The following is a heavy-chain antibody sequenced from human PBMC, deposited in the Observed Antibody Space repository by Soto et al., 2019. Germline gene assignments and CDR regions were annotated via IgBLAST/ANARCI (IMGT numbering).Heavy chain of an antibody. CDR3: AREARVGTTAGLFAF. Sequence: QEQLVQSGAEVKKPGASVTVSCKASGYTFTKYYMHWVRQAPGQGLEWMGIINPTGGSTNYARKFQSRVTMTSDTSTSTVYMELSSLRSEDTAVYYCAREARVGTTAGLFAFWGQGTLVSVSS. CDR2: INPTGGST. D-gene: IGHD5-12*01. CDR1: GYTFTKYY. V-gene: IGHV1-46*01. J-gene: IGHJ4*02.